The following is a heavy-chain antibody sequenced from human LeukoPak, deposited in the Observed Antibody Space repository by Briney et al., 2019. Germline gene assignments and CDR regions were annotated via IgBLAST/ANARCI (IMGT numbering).Heavy chain of an antibody. J-gene: IGHJ4*02. CDR3: ARQIAVAGTQDLDY. Sequence: SETLSLTCTVSGGSISSSSYYWGWIRQPPGKGLEWIGSIYYSGSTYYNPSLKSRVTISVDTSKNQFSLKLSSVTAADTAVYYCARQIAVAGTQDLDYWGQGTLVTVSS. CDR1: GGSISSSSYY. D-gene: IGHD6-19*01. V-gene: IGHV4-39*01. CDR2: IYYSGST.